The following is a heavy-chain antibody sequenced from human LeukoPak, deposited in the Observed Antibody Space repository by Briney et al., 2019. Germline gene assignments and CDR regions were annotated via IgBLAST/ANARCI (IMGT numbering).Heavy chain of an antibody. V-gene: IGHV3-48*03. D-gene: IGHD6-13*01. J-gene: IGHJ6*04. CDR3: AREGYSSSWLDPYYYYGMDV. CDR1: GFTFSSYE. CDR2: ISSSGSTI. Sequence: GGSLRLSCAASGFTFSSYEMNWVRQAPGKGLEWVSYISSSGSTIYYADSVKGRFTISRDNAKNSLYLQMNSLRAEDTAVYYYAREGYSSSWLDPYYYYGMDVWGKGTTVTVSS.